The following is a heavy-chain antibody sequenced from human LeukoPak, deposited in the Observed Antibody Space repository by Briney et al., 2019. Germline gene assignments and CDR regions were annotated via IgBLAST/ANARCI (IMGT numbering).Heavy chain of an antibody. J-gene: IGHJ4*02. D-gene: IGHD1-14*01. CDR2: IYSGGRT. V-gene: IGHV3-53*01. CDR3: AREPGTTLDY. CDR1: GFTVCSSY. Sequence: PGGSLRLSCAASGFTVCSSYMNWVRQAPGKGLEWVSVIYSGGRTDYTDSVKGRFTISRDKSKNTLYLQMNGLRVEDKAVYYCAREPGTTLDYWGQGTLVTVSS.